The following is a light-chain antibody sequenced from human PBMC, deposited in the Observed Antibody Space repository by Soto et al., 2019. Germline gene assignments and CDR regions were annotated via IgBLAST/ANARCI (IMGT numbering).Light chain of an antibody. Sequence: DIQMTQSPSSLSASVGDRVTITCRASQGISNYLAWYQQKPGKVPKLLIYAASTLQSGVPSRFSGSGSGTDFTLTISSLQSEDFAVYYCQQYNYWPTLTFGQGTKVDIK. CDR3: QQYNYWPTLT. J-gene: IGKJ1*01. V-gene: IGKV1-27*01. CDR2: AAS. CDR1: QGISNY.